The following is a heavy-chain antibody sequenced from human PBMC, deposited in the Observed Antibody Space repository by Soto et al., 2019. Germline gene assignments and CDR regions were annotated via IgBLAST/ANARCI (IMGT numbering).Heavy chain of an antibody. CDR3: ARDHSIADFDAFDI. V-gene: IGHV1-18*01. J-gene: IGHJ3*02. D-gene: IGHD6-6*01. CDR2: ISAYNGNT. CDR1: GYTFTSYG. Sequence: GASVKVSCKASGYTFTSYGISWVRRAPGQGLEWMGWISAYNGNTNYAQKLQGRVTMTTATSTSTAYMELRSLRSDDTAVYYCARDHSIADFDAFDIGGQGKMATVSS.